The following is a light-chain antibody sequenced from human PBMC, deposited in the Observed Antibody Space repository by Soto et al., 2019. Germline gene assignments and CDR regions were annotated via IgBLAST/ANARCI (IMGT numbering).Light chain of an antibody. CDR2: EVS. V-gene: IGLV2-14*01. J-gene: IGLJ1*01. Sequence: QSVLTQPASVSGSPGQSITISCTGTSSDVGGYNSVSWYQQHPGKAPKLMIYEVSNRPSGVSNRSSGSKSGSTASLTISGLQAEDEADYYCSSYTTSSTPCVFGTGTKVTVL. CDR3: SSYTTSSTPCV. CDR1: SSDVGGYNS.